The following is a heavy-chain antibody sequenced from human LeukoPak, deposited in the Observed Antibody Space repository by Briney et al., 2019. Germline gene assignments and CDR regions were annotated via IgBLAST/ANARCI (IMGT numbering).Heavy chain of an antibody. CDR1: GFTFSSYG. V-gene: IGHV3-30*02. D-gene: IGHD6-6*01. CDR3: AKDLKYSSSPKYFEY. J-gene: IGHJ4*02. CDR2: IRYDGSNK. Sequence: QPGGSLRLSCAASGFTFSSYGMHWVRQAPGKGLEWVAFIRYDGSNKYYADSVKGRFTISRDNSKNTLYLQMNSLRAEDTAVYYCAKDLKYSSSPKYFEYWAREIRSPSPQ.